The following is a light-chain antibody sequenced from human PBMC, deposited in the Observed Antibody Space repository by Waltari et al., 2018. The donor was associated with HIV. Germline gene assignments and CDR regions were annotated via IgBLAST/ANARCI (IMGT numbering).Light chain of an antibody. CDR2: DTS. J-gene: IGLJ3*02. Sequence: QAVVTQAPSLTVSPGGTVTLTCDSTTGAITAGHHPSWFPQKPGQAPRTLIFDTSNRHSWTPARFSGSLLGGNPALTLSGAQPEDEAEYYCLLSYSGARPWVFGGGTKLTVL. V-gene: IGLV7-46*01. CDR3: LLSYSGARPWV. CDR1: TGAITAGHH.